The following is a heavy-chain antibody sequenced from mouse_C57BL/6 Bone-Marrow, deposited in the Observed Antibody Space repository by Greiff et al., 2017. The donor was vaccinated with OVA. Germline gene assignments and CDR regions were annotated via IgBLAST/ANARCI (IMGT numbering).Heavy chain of an antibody. J-gene: IGHJ4*01. Sequence: QVTLKVSGPGILQSSQTLRLTCSFSGFSLSTSGMGVSWIRQPSGKGLEWLAHIYWDDDTRYTPSLKSRLTISTVTSRNQIFLKITSVDTADTATYYCARRAPLRRDAMDYWGQGTSVTVSS. V-gene: IGHV8-12*01. CDR2: IYWDDDT. CDR3: ARRAPLRRDAMDY. CDR1: GFSLSTSGMG. D-gene: IGHD1-2*01.